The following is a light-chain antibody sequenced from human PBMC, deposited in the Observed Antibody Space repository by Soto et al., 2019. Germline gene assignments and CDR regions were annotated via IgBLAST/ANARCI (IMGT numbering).Light chain of an antibody. CDR2: AAS. CDR3: LLDFRYFWA. J-gene: IGKJ1*01. V-gene: IGKV1-6*01. Sequence: IQLTQSPSSLYASVGDRVTITCRASQAIRTALGWYQQKPGKVPKLLIYAASILQSGVPSRFSGSGSGTDFTLTISSLQPEDFATYYCLLDFRYFWAFGQGTKVDIK. CDR1: QAIRTA.